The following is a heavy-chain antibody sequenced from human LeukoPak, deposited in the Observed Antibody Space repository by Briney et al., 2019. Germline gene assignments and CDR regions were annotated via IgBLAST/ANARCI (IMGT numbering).Heavy chain of an antibody. CDR2: IWYDGSNK. Sequence: GRSLRLSCAASGFTFSSYGMHWVRQAPGKGLEWVAVIWYDGSNKYYADSVKGRFTISRDNSKNTLYLQMNSLRAEDTAVYYCARDVAYCGGDCYSEFGYYYGMDVWGQGTMVTVSS. D-gene: IGHD2-21*02. CDR1: GFTFSSYG. V-gene: IGHV3-33*01. J-gene: IGHJ6*02. CDR3: ARDVAYCGGDCYSEFGYYYGMDV.